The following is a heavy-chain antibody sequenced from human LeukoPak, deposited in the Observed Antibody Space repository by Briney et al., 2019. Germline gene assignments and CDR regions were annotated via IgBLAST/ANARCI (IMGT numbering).Heavy chain of an antibody. CDR1: GFTFSSYG. J-gene: IGHJ1*01. CDR2: IRYDGSNK. Sequence: PGGSLRLSCAASGFTFSSYGMHWVRQAPGKGLEWVAFIRYDGSNKYYADSVKGRFTISRDNSKNTLYLQMNSLRAEDTAVYYCARGGKMVRGVISFWGQGTLVTVSS. D-gene: IGHD3-10*01. V-gene: IGHV3-30*02. CDR3: ARGGKMVRGVISF.